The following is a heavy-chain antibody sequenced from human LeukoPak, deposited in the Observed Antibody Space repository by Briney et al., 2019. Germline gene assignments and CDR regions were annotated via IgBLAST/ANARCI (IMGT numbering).Heavy chain of an antibody. V-gene: IGHV4-38-2*02. Sequence: PSETLSLTCTVSGYSISSGYYWGWIRQPPGKGLEWIGIIYYSGSTYYNPSLTSRVTISVDTSKNQFSLKLSSVTAADTAVYYCARGLPQLPPYFDYWGQGTLVTVSS. CDR3: ARGLPQLPPYFDY. D-gene: IGHD2-15*01. CDR1: GYSISSGYY. J-gene: IGHJ4*02. CDR2: IYYSGST.